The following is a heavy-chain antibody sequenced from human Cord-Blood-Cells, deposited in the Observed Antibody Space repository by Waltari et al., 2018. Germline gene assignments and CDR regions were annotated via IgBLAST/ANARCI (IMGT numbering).Heavy chain of an antibody. CDR1: GGSFSGSY. V-gene: IGHV4-34*01. CDR3: ARVLCPHLYYFDY. CDR2: INHSGIT. Sequence: VLLQQWGAGLLKPLETLSLTCAVHGGSFSGSYWSCIGQPPGQGLEWIGEINHSGITNFNPSLKSRVTIAVDTSKNQFSLKLGSVTAADSAVYYCARVLCPHLYYFDYWGQGTLVTVSS. J-gene: IGHJ4*02.